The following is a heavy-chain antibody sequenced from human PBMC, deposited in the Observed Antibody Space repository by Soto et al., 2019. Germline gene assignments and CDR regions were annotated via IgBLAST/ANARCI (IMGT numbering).Heavy chain of an antibody. Sequence: SETLSLTCAVSGGSISSGGYSWSWIRQPPGKGLEWIGYIYHSGSTYYNPSLKSRVTISVDRSKNQFSLKLSSVTAADTAVYYCARLGGYYQAFDSWGQGTLVTVSS. CDR1: GGSISSGGYS. CDR3: ARLGGYYQAFDS. V-gene: IGHV4-30-2*01. J-gene: IGHJ4*02. CDR2: IYHSGST. D-gene: IGHD3-22*01.